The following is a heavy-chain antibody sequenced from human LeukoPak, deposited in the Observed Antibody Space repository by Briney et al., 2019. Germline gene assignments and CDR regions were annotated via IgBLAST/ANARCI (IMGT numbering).Heavy chain of an antibody. CDR3: ARSSEGRYYYDSSGFSYYYYYMDV. J-gene: IGHJ6*03. Sequence: PSETLSLTCTVSGGSISTSNYYWGWIRQPPGKGLEWIGNIFYSGSTYYNPSLRSRVTISVDTSKNQFSLKLSSVTAADTAVYYCARSSEGRYYYDSSGFSYYYYYMDVWGKGTTVTISS. CDR2: IFYSGST. V-gene: IGHV4-39*07. D-gene: IGHD3-22*01. CDR1: GGSISTSNYY.